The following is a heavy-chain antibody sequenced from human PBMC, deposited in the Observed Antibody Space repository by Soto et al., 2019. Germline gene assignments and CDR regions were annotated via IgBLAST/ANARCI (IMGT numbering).Heavy chain of an antibody. J-gene: IGHJ4*02. D-gene: IGHD3-10*01. CDR3: AAEGPFCYGSGSVEY. CDR2: INAGNGNT. V-gene: IGHV1-3*01. Sequence: QVQLVQSGAEVKKPGASVKVSCKASGYTFTSYAMHWVRQAPGQRLEWMGWINAGNGNTKYSQKFQGRFTSTRDTAASTAYMELSSLRSEDTAVYYGAAEGPFCYGSGSVEYWGPGTLVTVSS. CDR1: GYTFTSYA.